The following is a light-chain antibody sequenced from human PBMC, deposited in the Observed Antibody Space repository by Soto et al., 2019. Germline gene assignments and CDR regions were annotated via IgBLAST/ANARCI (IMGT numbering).Light chain of an antibody. J-gene: IGKJ1*01. Sequence: EIVLTQSPGTLSLSPGERATLSCRASQSVNSNYLAWYQQKPGQTPRLLIYGVSSRATGIPDRFSGSGSGPDFTLTISRLEPEDFAVYYCQLYGSPWTFGQGTRVEIK. CDR1: QSVNSNY. V-gene: IGKV3-20*01. CDR3: QLYGSPWT. CDR2: GVS.